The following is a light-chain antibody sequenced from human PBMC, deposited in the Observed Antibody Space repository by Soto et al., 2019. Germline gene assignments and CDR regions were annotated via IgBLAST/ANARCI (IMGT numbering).Light chain of an antibody. CDR3: SSYKSSSTLPYV. V-gene: IGLV2-14*01. Sequence: QSALTQPASVSGSSGQSITISCTGTSSDVGGYNLVSWYQQYPDKAPKLMIFDVNTRPSGVSNRFSGSKSGNTASLTISGLQAEDEADYYCSSYKSSSTLPYVFGTGTKVTVL. CDR1: SSDVGGYNL. J-gene: IGLJ1*01. CDR2: DVN.